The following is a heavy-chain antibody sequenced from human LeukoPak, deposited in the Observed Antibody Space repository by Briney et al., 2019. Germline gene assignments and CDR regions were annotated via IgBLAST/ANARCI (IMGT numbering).Heavy chain of an antibody. CDR1: GGSISSYY. V-gene: IGHV4-59*01. Sequence: SETLSLTCTVSGGSISSYYWSWIRQPPGKGLEWIGYIYYSGSTNYNPSLKSRVTISVDTSKNQFSLKLSSVTAADTAVYYCARFRLTYHYGSGSYYNRGYFDYWGQGTLVTVSS. CDR2: IYYSGST. D-gene: IGHD3-10*01. J-gene: IGHJ4*02. CDR3: ARFRLTYHYGSGSYYNRGYFDY.